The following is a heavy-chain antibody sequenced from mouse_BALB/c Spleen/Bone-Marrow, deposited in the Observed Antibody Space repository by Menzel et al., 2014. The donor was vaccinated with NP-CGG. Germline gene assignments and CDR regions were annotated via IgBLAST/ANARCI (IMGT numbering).Heavy chain of an antibody. Sequence: CGPEQVTSEVQAKFCCKHSGFSFNGYFIHWVKQSHVKSLEWIGHINPYNGATNYNQNFKYKASLTVDKSSSTAYMELHSLTSEDSAVYYCARRMCNYDEDYSAQGSS. V-gene: IGHV1-34*02. CDR3: ARRMCNYDEDY. CDR2: INPYNGAT. CDR1: GFSFNGYF. J-gene: IGHJ4*01. D-gene: IGHD2-1*01.